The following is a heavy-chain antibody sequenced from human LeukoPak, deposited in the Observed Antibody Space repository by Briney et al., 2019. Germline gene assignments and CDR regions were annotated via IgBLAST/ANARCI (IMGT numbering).Heavy chain of an antibody. J-gene: IGHJ4*02. V-gene: IGHV3-23*01. CDR1: GFTFSSYA. CDR2: ISGSGGNT. CDR3: AKDRNYASGSYCPDY. Sequence: GGSLRLSCAASGFTFSSYAMHWVRQAPGKGLEWVSAISGSGGNTYYADSVQGRFTISRDNSKNTLYLQMNTLRAEDTAVYYCAKDRNYASGSYCPDYWGQGTLVTVSS. D-gene: IGHD3-10*01.